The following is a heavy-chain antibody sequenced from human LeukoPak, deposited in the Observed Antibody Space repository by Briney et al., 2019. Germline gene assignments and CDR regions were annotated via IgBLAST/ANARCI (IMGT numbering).Heavy chain of an antibody. CDR1: GGTFSSYA. J-gene: IGHJ4*02. CDR2: IIPIFGTA. D-gene: IGHD6-13*01. V-gene: IGHV1-69*06. CDR3: AVMAAGTTPFDY. Sequence: ASVKVSCKASGGTFSSYAISWVRQAPGQGLEWMGGIIPIFGTANYAQKFQGRVTITADKSTSTAYMELSSLRSEDTAVYYCAVMAAGTTPFDYWGQGTLVTVSS.